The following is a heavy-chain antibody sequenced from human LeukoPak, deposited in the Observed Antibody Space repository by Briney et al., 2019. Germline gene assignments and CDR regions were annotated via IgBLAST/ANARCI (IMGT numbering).Heavy chain of an antibody. CDR3: ARDRGSGWFDY. CDR1: GGSISSYY. D-gene: IGHD2-15*01. CDR2: IHTSGST. Sequence: SETLSLTCTVSGGSISSYYWSWIRQPAGKGLDWIGRIHTSGSTNYNPSLNSRVTVSVDTSKNQLSLKVSSVTAADTAVYYCARDRGSGWFDYWGQGTLVTVSS. V-gene: IGHV4-4*07. J-gene: IGHJ4*02.